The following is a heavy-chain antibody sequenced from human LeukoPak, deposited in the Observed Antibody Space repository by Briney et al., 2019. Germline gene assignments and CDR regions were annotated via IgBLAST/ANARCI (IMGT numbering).Heavy chain of an antibody. V-gene: IGHV3-53*01. CDR1: GFSVNTNY. Sequence: PGGSLRLSCVASGFSVNTNYMSWVRQAPGKGLEWVSVIQSGGTIHYADSGKGRFTISRDSSRNRVYLQMNSLRTEDTAVYYCARDRPPLPMDWGQGTLVTVSS. CDR3: ARDRPPLPMD. CDR2: IQSGGTI. D-gene: IGHD3-10*01. J-gene: IGHJ4*02.